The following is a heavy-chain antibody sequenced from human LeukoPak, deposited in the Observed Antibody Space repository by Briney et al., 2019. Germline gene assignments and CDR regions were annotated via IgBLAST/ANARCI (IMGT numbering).Heavy chain of an antibody. D-gene: IGHD3-22*01. CDR2: IYSGGSK. CDR3: ARAALEFDNSGRGC. CDR1: GFTVVTNY. J-gene: IGHJ4*02. V-gene: IGHV3-66*01. Sequence: PGGSLRLSCAASGFTVVTNYINWVRQPPGKGLEWVSVIYSGGSKYYADSVKGRFTTSRDNSKNTVYLQMNSLRAEDTAVYHCARAALEFDNSGRGCWGRGTLVTVSS.